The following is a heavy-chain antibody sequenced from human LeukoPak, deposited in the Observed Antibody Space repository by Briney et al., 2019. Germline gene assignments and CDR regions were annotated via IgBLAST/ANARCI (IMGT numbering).Heavy chain of an antibody. CDR1: VYNFISYY. D-gene: IGHD2-8*01. CDR2: INPSGGST. V-gene: IGHV1-46*01. J-gene: IGHJ6*02. CDR3: AREDVVLVDAVRYYYYGMDV. Sequence: ASVKVSCKASVYNFISYYMHWVRQAPGQGLEWMGIINPSGGSTSYAQKFQDRVTMTRDTSTSTVSMELSSMKSEDTGVYYCAREDVVLVDAVRYYYYGMDVWGQGTTVTVSS.